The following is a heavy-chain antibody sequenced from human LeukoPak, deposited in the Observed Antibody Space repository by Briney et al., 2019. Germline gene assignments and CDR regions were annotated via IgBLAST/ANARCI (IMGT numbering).Heavy chain of an antibody. D-gene: IGHD3-22*01. Sequence: GASVKVSCKASGYSFTGYFIHWVRQAPGQGLEWMGCIDPNSGDTKYAQKFQGRVSMPRATSTRTAYMELSRLRSDDTAVYFCARSGSTGYSLDCWGQGTLVTVSS. V-gene: IGHV1-2*02. CDR3: ARSGSTGYSLDC. CDR1: GYSFTGYF. J-gene: IGHJ4*02. CDR2: IDPNSGDT.